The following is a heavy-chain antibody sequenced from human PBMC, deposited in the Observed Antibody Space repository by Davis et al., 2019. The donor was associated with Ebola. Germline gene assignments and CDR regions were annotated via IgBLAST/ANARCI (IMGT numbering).Heavy chain of an antibody. D-gene: IGHD3-10*01. CDR2: IYYTGNT. CDR3: ARSDKSIWFGEFRNWFDP. Sequence: MPSETLSLTCTVSGGSFRSGDYYWSWIRQPPGKGLEWIGYIYYTGNTHYNPSLKSRVTISVDTSKNQFSLKLNSVTAADTAVYYCARSDKSIWFGEFRNWFDPWGQGTLVTVSS. V-gene: IGHV4-30-4*01. CDR1: GGSFRSGDYY. J-gene: IGHJ5*02.